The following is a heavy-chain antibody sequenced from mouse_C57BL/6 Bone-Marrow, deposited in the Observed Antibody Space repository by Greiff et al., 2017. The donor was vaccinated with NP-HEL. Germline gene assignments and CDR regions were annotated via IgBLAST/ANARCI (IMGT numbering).Heavy chain of an antibody. CDR1: GFTFSDYY. J-gene: IGHJ4*01. Sequence: EVKLVESEGGLVQPGSSMKLSCTTSGFTFSDYYMAWVRQVPEKGLDWVANINYDGSSTYYLDSLQSRFIISCANAKNILYLHMISLKSEDTATYYCAREGGLRRRTYAMDYGGQGTSVTVSS. V-gene: IGHV5-16*01. D-gene: IGHD2-4*01. CDR2: INYDGSST. CDR3: AREGGLRRRTYAMDY.